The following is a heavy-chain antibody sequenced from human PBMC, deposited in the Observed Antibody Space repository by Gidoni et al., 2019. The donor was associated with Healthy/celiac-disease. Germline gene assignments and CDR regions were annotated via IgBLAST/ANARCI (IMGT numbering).Heavy chain of an antibody. V-gene: IGHV3-30*02. J-gene: IGHJ4*02. CDR3: AHPGGNWNYPVFYFDY. Sequence: QVQLVESGGGVVQPGGALSLSCAASGFTFSSYGMHWVRQAPGKGLEWVAFIRYDGSNKYYADSVKGRFTISRDNSKNTLYLQMNSLRAEDTAVYYCAHPGGNWNYPVFYFDYWGQGTLVTVSS. CDR1: GFTFSSYG. CDR2: IRYDGSNK. D-gene: IGHD1-7*01.